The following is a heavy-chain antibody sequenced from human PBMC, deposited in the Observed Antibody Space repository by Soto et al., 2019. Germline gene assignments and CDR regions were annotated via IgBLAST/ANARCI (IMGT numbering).Heavy chain of an antibody. Sequence: GSLRLSCAASGFTFSGYSVNWVRQAPGKGLEWVSYISSGSKTIYYAESVKGRFTVSRDNARNSQYLQMNSLRDEDTAVYYCAREDILGVRSFDYWGQGTLGTVSS. J-gene: IGHJ4*02. V-gene: IGHV3-48*02. CDR1: GFTFSGYS. CDR3: AREDILGVRSFDY. D-gene: IGHD3-9*01. CDR2: ISSGSKTI.